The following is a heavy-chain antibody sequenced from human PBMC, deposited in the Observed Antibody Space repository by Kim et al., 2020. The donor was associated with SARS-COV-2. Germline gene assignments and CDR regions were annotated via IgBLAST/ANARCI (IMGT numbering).Heavy chain of an antibody. CDR3: AKEPYDYVWGSYRPFDY. Sequence: GGSLRLSCAASGFTFGDYAMHWVRQAPGKGLERVSGISWNSGSIGYADSVKGRFTISRDNAKNSLYLQMNSLRAEDTALYYCAKEPYDYVWGSYRPFDYWGQGTLVTVSS. J-gene: IGHJ4*02. CDR2: ISWNSGSI. D-gene: IGHD3-16*02. V-gene: IGHV3-9*01. CDR1: GFTFGDYA.